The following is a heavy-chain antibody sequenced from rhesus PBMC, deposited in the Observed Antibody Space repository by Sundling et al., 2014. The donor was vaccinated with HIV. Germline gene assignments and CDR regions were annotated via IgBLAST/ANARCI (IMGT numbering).Heavy chain of an antibody. CDR1: GGSISSNNW. J-gene: IGHJ6*01. CDR3: ATHTSGWYGYGLDS. CDR2: IYGNTAST. V-gene: IGHV4-65*02. Sequence: QVQLQESGPGLVKPSETLSLTCAVSGGSISSNNWWSWIRQPPGKGLEWIGIIYGNTASTYYNPSLKNRVTISKDTSKNQFSLNLSSVTAADTAVYYCATHTSGWYGYGLDSWGQGVVVTVSS. D-gene: IGHD6-31*01.